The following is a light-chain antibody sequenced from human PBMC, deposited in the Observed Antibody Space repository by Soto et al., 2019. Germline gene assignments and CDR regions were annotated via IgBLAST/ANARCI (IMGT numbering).Light chain of an antibody. CDR3: CSYAGSYTFWV. CDR1: STDVGGYNY. CDR2: DVS. V-gene: IGLV2-11*01. Sequence: QSALTQPRSVSGSHGQSVTISCTGTSTDVGGYNYVSWYQQHPGKAPKLMIYDVSKRPSGVPDRFSGSKSGNTASLTISGLQAEDEADYYCCSYAGSYTFWVFGTGTKLTVL. J-gene: IGLJ1*01.